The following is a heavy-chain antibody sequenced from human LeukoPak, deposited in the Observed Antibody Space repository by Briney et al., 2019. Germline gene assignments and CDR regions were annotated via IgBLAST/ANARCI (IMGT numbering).Heavy chain of an antibody. CDR1: GGSITSYY. D-gene: IGHD5-12*01. CDR2: FYYSGST. V-gene: IGHV4-59*08. CDR3: ARQDIVATTCFDY. Sequence: SETLSLTCTVSGGSITSYYWSWIRQPPGKRLEWIGYFYYSGSTNYNASLKSRVTISVDTSKNQYSLKLSSVTAADTAVYYCARQDIVATTCFDYWGQGTLVTVSS. J-gene: IGHJ4*02.